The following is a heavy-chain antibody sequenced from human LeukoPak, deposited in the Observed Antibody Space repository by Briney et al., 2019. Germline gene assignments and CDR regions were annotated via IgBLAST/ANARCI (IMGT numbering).Heavy chain of an antibody. CDR1: GFTFSSYG. CDR2: IWYDGSNK. V-gene: IGHV3-33*01. J-gene: IGHJ2*01. CDR3: ARASFLGYCSGGSCPDWYFDL. Sequence: PGRSLRLSCAASGFTFSSYGMHWVRQAPGKGLEGGAVIWYDGSNKYYADSVKGRFTISRDNSKNTLYLQMNSLRAEDTAVYYCARASFLGYCSGGSCPDWYFDLWGRGPLVTVSS. D-gene: IGHD2-15*01.